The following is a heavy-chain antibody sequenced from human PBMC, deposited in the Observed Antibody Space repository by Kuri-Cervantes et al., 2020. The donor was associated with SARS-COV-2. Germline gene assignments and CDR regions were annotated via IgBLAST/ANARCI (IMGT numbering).Heavy chain of an antibody. D-gene: IGHD7-27*01. CDR2: IYSGGST. CDR1: GFTVSSNY. CDR3: AREITLLGHY. J-gene: IGHJ4*02. Sequence: GESLKISCAVSGFTVSSNYMSWVRQAPGKGLECVSVIYSGGSTYYADSVKGRFTISRDNSKNTLYLQMNSLRAEDTAVYYCAREITLLGHYWGQGTLVTVSS. V-gene: IGHV3-53*05.